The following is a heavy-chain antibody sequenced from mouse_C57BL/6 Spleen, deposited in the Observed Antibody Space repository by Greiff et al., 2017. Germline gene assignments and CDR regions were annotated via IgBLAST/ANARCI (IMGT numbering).Heavy chain of an antibody. CDR2: INPNNGGT. Sequence: EVQLQQSGPELVKPGASVKISCKASGYTFTDYYMNWVKQSHGKSLEWIGDINPNNGGTSYNQKFKGKATLTVDKSSSTAYMELRSLTSEDSAVYYCAREDYGSPADYWGQGTTLTVSS. CDR1: GYTFTDYY. J-gene: IGHJ2*01. D-gene: IGHD1-1*01. CDR3: AREDYGSPADY. V-gene: IGHV1-26*01.